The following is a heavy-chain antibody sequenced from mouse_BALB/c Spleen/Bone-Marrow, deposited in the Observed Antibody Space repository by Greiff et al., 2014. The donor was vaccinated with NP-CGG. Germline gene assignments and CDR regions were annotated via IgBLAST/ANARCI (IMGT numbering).Heavy chain of an antibody. CDR3: TRSLRRYFDY. V-gene: IGHV1-9*01. CDR1: GYTFSHYW. Sequence: VQLQQSGAELMKPGASVKISCKATGYTFSHYWIEWVKQRPGHGLEWIGEILPGTGSTKYNEKFKGKATITADTSSSTAHMQLSSLTSEDSAVYYCTRSLRRYFDYWGQGTTLTVSS. J-gene: IGHJ2*01. CDR2: ILPGTGST. D-gene: IGHD2-12*01.